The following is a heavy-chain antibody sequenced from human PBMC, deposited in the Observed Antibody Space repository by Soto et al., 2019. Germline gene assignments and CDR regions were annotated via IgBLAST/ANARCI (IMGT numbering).Heavy chain of an antibody. J-gene: IGHJ5*02. CDR2: LYYTGPT. V-gene: IGHV4-39*01. Sequence: IHKPQGKGLEWIGSLYYTGPTYYNSSLKSRVTISADKSQNQFSLRLSSVTAADTAVYYCGAYCSIPYCYAGLAPRGQGSLVTVSS. D-gene: IGHD2-2*01. CDR3: GAYCSIPYCYAGLAP.